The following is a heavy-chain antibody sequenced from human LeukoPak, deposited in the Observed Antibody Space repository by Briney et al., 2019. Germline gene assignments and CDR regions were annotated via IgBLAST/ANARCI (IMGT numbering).Heavy chain of an antibody. CDR1: GFTFNTYD. V-gene: IGHV3-23*01. CDR3: AKSGYNRFDY. J-gene: IGHJ4*02. CDR2: ISRRDNSA. Sequence: GGSLRLSCVDSGFTFNTYDMSWVRQAPGKGLEWVSHISRRDNSASYADSVKGRFTISRDNSKNTVYLQMNSLRAEDTAVYYCAKSGYNRFDYWGQGTLVTVSS. D-gene: IGHD5-24*01.